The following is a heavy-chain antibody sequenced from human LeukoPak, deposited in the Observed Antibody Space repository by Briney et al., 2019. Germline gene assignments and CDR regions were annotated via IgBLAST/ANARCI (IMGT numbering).Heavy chain of an antibody. Sequence: GALLKICGDGAGYSCGSYWSCLRRHIGREVVELMGIIYPGDSDTRYRPSFQGQVTISADKSISTAYLQWSSLKASDTAMYYCARRGGQGWFDPWGQGTLVTVSS. J-gene: IGHJ5*02. CDR2: IYPGDSDT. CDR1: GYSCGSYW. D-gene: IGHD2-15*01. V-gene: IGHV5-51*01. CDR3: ARRGGQGWFDP.